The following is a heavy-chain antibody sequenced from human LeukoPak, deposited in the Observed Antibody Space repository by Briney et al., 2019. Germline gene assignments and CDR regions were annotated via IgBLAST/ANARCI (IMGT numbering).Heavy chain of an antibody. CDR3: ARESYYDSNTHDS. V-gene: IGHV3-30-3*01. J-gene: IGHJ4*02. Sequence: PGGSLRLSCAASGFTFSRYAMHWVRQAPGKGLEWVTFISNDGSNKYYADSVKGRFTISRDNSKNTLYLQMNSLRVEDTAMYYCARESYYDSNTHDSWGQGTLVTVSS. CDR2: ISNDGSNK. D-gene: IGHD3-22*01. CDR1: GFTFSRYA.